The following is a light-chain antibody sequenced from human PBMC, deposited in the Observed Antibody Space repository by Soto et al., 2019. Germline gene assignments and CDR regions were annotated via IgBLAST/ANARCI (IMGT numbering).Light chain of an antibody. V-gene: IGKV1-9*01. CDR1: QAISSH. Sequence: DIQLTQSPSFLSASVGGRVTITCRASQAISSHLAWYQQKPGKAPNLLIYGASTLQSGVPSRFSGSGSGTQFTLTISSLQPEDFATYYCQQYNNWPPITFGPGTKVDIK. J-gene: IGKJ3*01. CDR2: GAS. CDR3: QQYNNWPPIT.